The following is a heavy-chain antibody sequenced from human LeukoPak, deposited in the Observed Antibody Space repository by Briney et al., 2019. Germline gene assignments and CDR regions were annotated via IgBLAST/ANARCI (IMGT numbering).Heavy chain of an antibody. Sequence: GGSLRLSCAASGFTFSSYAMSWVRQAPGKGLEWVSDISGSGGSTYYADSVKGRFTISRDNSKNTLYLQMNSLRAEDTAVYYCAKDSGYDSSYYYYMDVWGKGTTVTVSS. CDR3: AKDSGYDSSYYYYMDV. CDR1: GFTFSSYA. J-gene: IGHJ6*03. CDR2: ISGSGGST. V-gene: IGHV3-23*01. D-gene: IGHD5-12*01.